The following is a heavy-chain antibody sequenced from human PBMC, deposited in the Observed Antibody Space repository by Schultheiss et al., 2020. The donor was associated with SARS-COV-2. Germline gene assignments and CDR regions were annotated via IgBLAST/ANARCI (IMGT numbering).Heavy chain of an antibody. CDR1: GGSLTSHY. V-gene: IGHV4-59*11. Sequence: SQTLSLTCTVSGGSLTSHYWTWIRQSPGKGLEWIGYIYYSGSTNYNPSLKSRVTISVDTSKNQFSLKVRSVTAADTAVYYCARAIAAAGIWFDPWGQGTLVTVSS. CDR3: ARAIAAAGIWFDP. D-gene: IGHD6-13*01. CDR2: IYYSGST. J-gene: IGHJ5*02.